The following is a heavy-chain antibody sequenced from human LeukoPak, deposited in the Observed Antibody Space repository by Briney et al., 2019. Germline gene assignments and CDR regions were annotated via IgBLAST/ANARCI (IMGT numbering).Heavy chain of an antibody. V-gene: IGHV3-11*01. J-gene: IGHJ4*02. CDR2: ISSGSII. Sequence: NPGGSLRLSCAASGFTFNDYYMSWIRQAPGKGLEWVSYISSGSIIYYADSVKGRFTISRDNAKNSLFLQMNSLRAEDTAVYYCARVVYYGSGSLYYFDYWGQGTLVTASS. D-gene: IGHD3-10*01. CDR3: ARVVYYGSGSLYYFDY. CDR1: GFTFNDYY.